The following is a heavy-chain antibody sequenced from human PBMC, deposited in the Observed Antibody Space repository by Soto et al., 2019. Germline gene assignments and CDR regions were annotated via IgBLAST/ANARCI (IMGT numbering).Heavy chain of an antibody. CDR1: GFTFSSYG. V-gene: IGHV3-30*18. J-gene: IGHJ4*02. CDR3: AKGAKSRLLWFGVA. CDR2: ISYDGSNK. Sequence: ESGGGVVQPGRSLRLSCAASGFTFSSYGMHWVRQAPGKGLEWVAVISYDGSNKYYADSVKGRFTISRDNSKNTLYLQMNSLRAEDTAVYYCAKGAKSRLLWFGVAWGQGTLVTVSS. D-gene: IGHD3-10*01.